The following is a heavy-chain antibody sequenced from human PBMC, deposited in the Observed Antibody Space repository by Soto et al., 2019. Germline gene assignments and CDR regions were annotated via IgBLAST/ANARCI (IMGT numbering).Heavy chain of an antibody. CDR2: IIPIFGTA. V-gene: IGHV1-69*13. Sequence: ASVKGSCKASGGTFSSYSISWVRQAPGQGLEWMGGIIPIFGTANYAQKFQGRVTITADESTSTAYMELSSLRSEDTAVYYCARDRSGDYLLAGYGMDVWGQGTTVTVSS. D-gene: IGHD4-17*01. CDR3: ARDRSGDYLLAGYGMDV. J-gene: IGHJ6*02. CDR1: GGTFSSYS.